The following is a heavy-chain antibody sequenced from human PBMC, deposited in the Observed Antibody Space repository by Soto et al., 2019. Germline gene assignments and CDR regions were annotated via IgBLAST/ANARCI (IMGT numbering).Heavy chain of an antibody. CDR2: IIPIFGTA. V-gene: IGHV1-69*13. Sequence: SVKVSCKASGGTFSSYAISWVRQAPGQGLEWMGGIIPIFGTANYAQKFQGRVTITADESTSTAYTELSSLRSEDTAVYYCARASRYYGSGSYPYYYYGMDVWGQGTTVTVSS. D-gene: IGHD3-10*01. J-gene: IGHJ6*02. CDR3: ARASRYYGSGSYPYYYYGMDV. CDR1: GGTFSSYA.